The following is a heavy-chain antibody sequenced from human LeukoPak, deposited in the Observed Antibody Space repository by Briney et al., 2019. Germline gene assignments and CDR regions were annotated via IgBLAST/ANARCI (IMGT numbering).Heavy chain of an antibody. CDR2: INPSGGST. V-gene: IGHV1-46*01. J-gene: IGHJ3*02. D-gene: IGHD3-10*01. CDR3: ARDRGSGIDAFDI. CDR1: GYTFTSYY. Sequence: ASVKVSCKASGYTFTSYYMHWVRQAPGQGLEWMGIINPSGGSTSYAQKLQGRVTMTRDTSTSTVYMELSSLRSEDTAVYYCARDRGSGIDAFDIWGQGTMVTVSP.